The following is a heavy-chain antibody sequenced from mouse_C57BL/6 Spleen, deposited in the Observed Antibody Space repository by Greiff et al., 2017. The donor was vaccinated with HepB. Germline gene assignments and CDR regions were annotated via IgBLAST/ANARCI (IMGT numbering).Heavy chain of an antibody. Sequence: EVKLQESGGGLVQPGGSLKLSCAASGFTFSDYYMYWVRQTPEKRLEWVAYISNGGGSTYYPDTVKGRFTISRDNAKNTLYLQMSRLKSEDTAMYYCARFITTVGWYFDVWGTGTTVTVSS. CDR2: ISNGGGST. CDR1: GFTFSDYY. V-gene: IGHV5-12*01. J-gene: IGHJ1*03. D-gene: IGHD1-1*01. CDR3: ARFITTVGWYFDV.